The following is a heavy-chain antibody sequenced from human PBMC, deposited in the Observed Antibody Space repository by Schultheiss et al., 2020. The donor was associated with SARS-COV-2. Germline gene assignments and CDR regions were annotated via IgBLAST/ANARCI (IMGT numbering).Heavy chain of an antibody. V-gene: IGHV4-61*05. CDR2: ISHRGRP. Sequence: SQTLSLTCTVSGGSISSSSYYWSWIRQSPEKGLECIGYISHRGRPDYNPSLKSRVTISLDTSKNQFSLKLSSVTAADTAVYYCAKAPKYKFMDVWGKGTTVTVSS. J-gene: IGHJ6*03. CDR1: GGSISSSSYY. D-gene: IGHD1-14*01. CDR3: AKAPKYKFMDV.